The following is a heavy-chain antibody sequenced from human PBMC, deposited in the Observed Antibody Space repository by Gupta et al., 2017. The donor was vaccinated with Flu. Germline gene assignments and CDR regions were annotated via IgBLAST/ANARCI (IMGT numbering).Heavy chain of an antibody. D-gene: IGHD2-21*01. CDR1: GFTFSSYG. CDR2: ISYDGSNK. CDR3: APRAEIGCLFSINFDY. Sequence: QVQLVESGGGVVQPGRSLSLSCAASGFTFSSYGMHWVRQAPGKGLEWVAVISYDGSNKYYADSGKGRFTISRDNSKNTLYLQMNSLRAEDTAVYYCAPRAEIGCLFSINFDYWGQGTLVTVSS. J-gene: IGHJ4*02. V-gene: IGHV3-30*03.